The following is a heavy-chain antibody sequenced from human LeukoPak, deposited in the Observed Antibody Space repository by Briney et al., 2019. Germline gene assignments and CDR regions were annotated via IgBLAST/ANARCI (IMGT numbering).Heavy chain of an antibody. CDR1: GYTFTSYA. CDR2: INAGNGNT. D-gene: IGHD1-26*01. J-gene: IGHJ6*02. CDR3: ARGQELPYYYYGMDV. V-gene: IGHV1-3*01. Sequence: ASVKVSCKASGYTFTSYAMHWVRQAPGQRLEWMGWINAGNGNTKYSQKFQGRVTITRDTSASTAYMELSSLRSEDTAVYYCARGQELPYYYYGMDVWGQGTMVTVSS.